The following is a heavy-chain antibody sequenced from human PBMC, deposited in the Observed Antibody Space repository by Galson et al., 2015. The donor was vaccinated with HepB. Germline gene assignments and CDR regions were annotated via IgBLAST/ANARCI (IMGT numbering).Heavy chain of an antibody. D-gene: IGHD3-10*01. V-gene: IGHV4-59*01. CDR3: ARGGPYYYYGMDV. J-gene: IGHJ6*02. CDR1: GGSISSYY. Sequence: ETLSLTCTVSGGSISSYYWSWIRQPPGKGLEWIGYIYYSGSTNYNPSLKSRVTISVDTSKNQFSLKLSSVTAADTAVYYCARGGPYYYYGMDVWGQGTTVTVSS. CDR2: IYYSGST.